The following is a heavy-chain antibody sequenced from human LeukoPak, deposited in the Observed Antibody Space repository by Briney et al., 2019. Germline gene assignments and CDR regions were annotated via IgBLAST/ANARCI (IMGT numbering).Heavy chain of an antibody. CDR1: GYTFTYYY. V-gene: IGHV1-46*01. Sequence: GASVKLSCNASGYTFTYYYMHWVRHPPGQGLEWMGIINPSSGSTSYAQKFQGRVTMTSDTSTTTVYMDVRSLRSDDTAVHYCATIAASDAEYFQQWGQSTLVSVSS. CDR3: ATIAASDAEYFQQ. CDR2: INPSSGST. D-gene: IGHD6-6*01. J-gene: IGHJ1*01.